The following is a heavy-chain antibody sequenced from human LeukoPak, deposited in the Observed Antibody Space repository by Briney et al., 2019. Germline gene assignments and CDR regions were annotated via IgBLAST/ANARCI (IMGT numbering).Heavy chain of an antibody. CDR2: ISGSGGST. D-gene: IGHD5-12*01. CDR1: GFTFSSYA. V-gene: IGHV3-23*01. Sequence: GGSLRLSCAASGFTFSSYAMYWVRQAPGKGLEWVSAISGSGGSTYYADSVKGRFTISRDNSKNTLDLQMNSLRAEDTAVYYCAKDATVATIRRGNWVDPWGQGALVTVSS. J-gene: IGHJ5*02. CDR3: AKDATVATIRRGNWVDP.